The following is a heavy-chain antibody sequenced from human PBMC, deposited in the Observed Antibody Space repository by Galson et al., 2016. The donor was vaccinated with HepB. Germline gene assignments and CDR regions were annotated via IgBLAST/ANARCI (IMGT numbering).Heavy chain of an antibody. J-gene: IGHJ6*02. D-gene: IGHD2-2*02. CDR2: IKPHSGGT. CDR3: ARMGYCSSTSCYKGNGLDV. V-gene: IGHV1-2*02. CDR1: GYSFTGYY. Sequence: SVKVSCKASGYSFTGYYMHWLRQAPGQPLEWMGWIKPHSGGTHYAQKFQGRVTMPRDTSISTAYMELSRLRSDDTAVYYCARMGYCSSTSCYKGNGLDVWGQGTTVTVSS.